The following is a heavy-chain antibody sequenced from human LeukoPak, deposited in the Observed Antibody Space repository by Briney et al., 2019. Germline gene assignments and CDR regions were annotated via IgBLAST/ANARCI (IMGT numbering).Heavy chain of an antibody. CDR2: INHSGST. CDR3: ASDGYGSGSRIPDY. Sequence: SETLSLTCAVSGGSISSGGYYWSWIRQPPGKGLEWIGEINHSGSTSYNPSLKSRVTISVDTSKNQFSLKLSSVTAADTAVYYCASDGYGSGSRIPDYWGQGTLVTVSS. J-gene: IGHJ4*02. V-gene: IGHV4-34*01. CDR1: GGSISSGGYY. D-gene: IGHD3-10*01.